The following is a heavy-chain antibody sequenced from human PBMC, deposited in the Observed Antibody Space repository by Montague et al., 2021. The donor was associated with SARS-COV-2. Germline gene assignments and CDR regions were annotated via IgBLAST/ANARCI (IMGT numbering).Heavy chain of an antibody. CDR1: GGSISSYY. J-gene: IGHJ6*02. D-gene: IGHD3-10*01. CDR3: ARQGILCFGDLAPYYYGMDA. Sequence: SETLSLTCTVSGGSISSYYWSWIRQPPGKGLEWIGDIYYSGSTNYNPSLKSRVTISVDTSKNQFSLKLSSVTAADTAVYHCARQGILCFGDLAPYYYGMDAWGQGTPVTVSS. CDR2: IYYSGST. V-gene: IGHV4-59*01.